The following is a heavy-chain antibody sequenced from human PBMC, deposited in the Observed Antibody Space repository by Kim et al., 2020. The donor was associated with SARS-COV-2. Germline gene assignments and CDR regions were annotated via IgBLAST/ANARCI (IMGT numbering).Heavy chain of an antibody. J-gene: IGHJ2*01. CDR3: AREPAPNRDNYWYFDL. Sequence: SVKGRFTISRDNAKNSLYLQMNSLRAEDTAVYYCAREPAPNRDNYWYFDLWGRGTLVTVSS. V-gene: IGHV3-11*05.